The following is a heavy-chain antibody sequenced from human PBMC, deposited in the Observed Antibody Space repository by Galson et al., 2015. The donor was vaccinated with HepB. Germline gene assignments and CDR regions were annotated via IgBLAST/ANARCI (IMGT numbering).Heavy chain of an antibody. V-gene: IGHV4-59*01. CDR2: IHSSENT. J-gene: IGHJ5*02. D-gene: IGHD3-10*01. Sequence: ETLSLTCTVFGDFTNDYYWSWIRQPPGKGLEWIGYIHSSENTHYNPSLKSRVTISEGTSKDQFSLKLRSVTAADTAVYYCASGEGPGGFDPWGQGTLVTVSS. CDR3: ASGEGPGGFDP. CDR1: GDFTNDYY.